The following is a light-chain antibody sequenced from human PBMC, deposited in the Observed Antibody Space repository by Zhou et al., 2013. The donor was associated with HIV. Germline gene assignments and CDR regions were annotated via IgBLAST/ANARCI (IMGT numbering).Light chain of an antibody. CDR1: QSVTSSY. CDR3: QQYNNWPT. V-gene: IGKV3-15*01. Sequence: EIVLTQSPGTLSLSPGERATLSCKASQSVTSSYLAWYQQKPGQGPRLLIYGASTRVTGIPVRFIGSGSGTEFTLTISSLQSEDFAVYYCQQYNNWPTFGQGTRLEIK. J-gene: IGKJ5*01. CDR2: GAS.